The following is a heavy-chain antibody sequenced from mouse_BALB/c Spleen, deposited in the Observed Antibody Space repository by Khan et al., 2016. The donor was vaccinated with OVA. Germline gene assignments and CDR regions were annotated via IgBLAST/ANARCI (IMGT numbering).Heavy chain of an antibody. J-gene: IGHJ1*01. CDR1: GYTFTNYG. V-gene: IGHV9-1*02. Sequence: QIQLVQSGPELKKPGETVKISCKASGYTFTNYGMNWVKQAPGKGLKWMGWINTYTGEPTYADDFKGRFVFSLETSASTAYLQISNLKNEDMTTYFCARNPSYWYSDVWGAGNTVTVSS. CDR3: ARNPSYWYSDV. CDR2: INTYTGEP.